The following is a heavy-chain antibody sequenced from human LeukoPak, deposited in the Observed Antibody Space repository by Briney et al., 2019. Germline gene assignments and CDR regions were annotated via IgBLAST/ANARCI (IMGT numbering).Heavy chain of an antibody. D-gene: IGHD2-2*01. J-gene: IGHJ5*02. V-gene: IGHV4-31*03. CDR1: GGSISSGGHY. Sequence: SETLSLTCTVSGGSISSGGHYWSWIRQHPGKGLEWIGYIYYSGSTYYNPSLKSRVTISVDTSKNQFSLKLSSVTAADTAVYYCARVKVVVVPAAYPDWFDPWGQGTLVTVSS. CDR2: IYYSGST. CDR3: ARVKVVVVPAAYPDWFDP.